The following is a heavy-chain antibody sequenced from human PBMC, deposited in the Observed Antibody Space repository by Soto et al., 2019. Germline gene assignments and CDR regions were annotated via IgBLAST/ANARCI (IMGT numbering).Heavy chain of an antibody. CDR2: FDPEDGET. V-gene: IGHV1-24*01. CDR1: GYTLTELS. CDR3: ATTQQLVPYYYYGMDV. J-gene: IGHJ6*02. D-gene: IGHD6-13*01. Sequence: GASVKVSCKVSGYTLTELSMHWVRQAPGKGLEWMGGFDPEDGETIYAQKFQGRVTMTEDTPTDTAYMELSSLRSEDTAVYYCATTQQLVPYYYYGMDVWGQGTTVTVSS.